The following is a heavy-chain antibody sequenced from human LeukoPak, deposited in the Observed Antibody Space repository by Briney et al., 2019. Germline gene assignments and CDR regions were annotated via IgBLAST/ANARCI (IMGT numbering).Heavy chain of an antibody. V-gene: IGHV1-18*01. CDR3: AREGAFYYYDSSGYFDDY. CDR2: ISAYKGNT. CDR1: GYTCTSYG. J-gene: IGHJ4*02. D-gene: IGHD3-22*01. Sequence: ASVKVSCKASGYTCTSYGISWVRQALGQGLEWMGWISAYKGNTNYAQKLQGRVTMTTDTSTSTAYMELRSLRSDDTAVYYCAREGAFYYYDSSGYFDDYWGQGTLVTVSS.